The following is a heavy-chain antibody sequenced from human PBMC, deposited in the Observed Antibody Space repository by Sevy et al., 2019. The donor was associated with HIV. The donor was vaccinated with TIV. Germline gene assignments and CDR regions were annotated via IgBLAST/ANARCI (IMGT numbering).Heavy chain of an antibody. Sequence: SETLSLTCAISGGSISGHYWGWIRQPPGKGLEWIAYIYDSGSSNYNPSLSGRVTISVDTSKNQFSLRLSSVTAAYTAVYYCARGGALTYYDTTGFQNYFDSWGPGTLVTVSS. CDR2: IYDSGSS. CDR1: GGSISGHY. CDR3: ARGGALTYYDTTGFQNYFDS. V-gene: IGHV4-59*11. J-gene: IGHJ4*02. D-gene: IGHD3-22*01.